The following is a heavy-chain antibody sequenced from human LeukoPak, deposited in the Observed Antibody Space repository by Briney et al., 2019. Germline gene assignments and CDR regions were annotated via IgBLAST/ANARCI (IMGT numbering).Heavy chain of an antibody. CDR2: ISGSGGST. D-gene: IGHD6-13*01. CDR3: AKVFRDYSSSHLFDY. Sequence: GGSLRLSCAASGFTFSSYAMSWVRQAPGKGLEWVSAISGSGGSTYYADSVKGRFTISRDNSKNTLYLQMNSLGAEDTAVYYCAKVFRDYSSSHLFDYWGQGTLVTVSS. V-gene: IGHV3-23*01. CDR1: GFTFSSYA. J-gene: IGHJ4*02.